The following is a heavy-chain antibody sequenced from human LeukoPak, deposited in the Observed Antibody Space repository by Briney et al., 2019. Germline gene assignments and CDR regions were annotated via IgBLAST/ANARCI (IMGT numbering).Heavy chain of an antibody. CDR3: ARGLYGSGRRSLMAH. J-gene: IGHJ4*02. Sequence: GGSLRLSCAASGFPFHNYWMTWVRQAPGKGLEWVANINQDENEKYYLDSVKGRFTISRDNAETSLLLQMTSLRVEDTAIYYCARGLYGSGRRSLMAHWGPGTLVAVSS. CDR1: GFPFHNYW. V-gene: IGHV3-7*01. D-gene: IGHD3-10*01. CDR2: INQDENEK.